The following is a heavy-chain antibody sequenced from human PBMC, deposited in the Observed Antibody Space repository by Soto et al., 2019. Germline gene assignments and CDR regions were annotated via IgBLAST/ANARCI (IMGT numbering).Heavy chain of an antibody. D-gene: IGHD6-25*01. CDR2: IYYSGST. Sequence: SETLSLTCTVSGGSISSGDYCWSWIRQPPGKGLEWIGSIYYSGSTYYNPSLKSRVTISVDTSKNQFSLKLSSVTAADTAVYYCARPAYIAANYFDYWGQGTLVTVSS. V-gene: IGHV4-39*01. J-gene: IGHJ4*02. CDR3: ARPAYIAANYFDY. CDR1: GGSISSGDYC.